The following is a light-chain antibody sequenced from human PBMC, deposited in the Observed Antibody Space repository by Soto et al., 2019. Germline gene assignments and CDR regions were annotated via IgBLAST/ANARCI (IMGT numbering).Light chain of an antibody. Sequence: QSVLTPIHSVSWTPGQRVTISCSGGSSNIGSNSVHWYQQLPGSAPKLLIYNINERPSGVPDRFSGSKSGTSAYLAISGLQSEDEADYYCAAYDDSLDGQVFGTGTKVTVL. J-gene: IGLJ1*01. CDR1: SSNIGSNS. V-gene: IGLV1-44*01. CDR3: AAYDDSLDGQV. CDR2: NIN.